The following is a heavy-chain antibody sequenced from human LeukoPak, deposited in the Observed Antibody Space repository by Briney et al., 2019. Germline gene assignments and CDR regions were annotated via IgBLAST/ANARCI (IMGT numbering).Heavy chain of an antibody. CDR3: ARADMSSGYTPNDY. CDR2: INPNSGGT. J-gene: IGHJ4*02. CDR1: GYTFTGYY. V-gene: IGHV1-2*02. D-gene: IGHD3-22*01. Sequence: ASVKVSCKASGYTFTGYYMHWVRQAPGQGLEWMGWINPNSGGTNYAQKFQGRVTMTRDTSITTAYMELSRLSSDDTAVYYCARADMSSGYTPNDYWGQGTLVTVSS.